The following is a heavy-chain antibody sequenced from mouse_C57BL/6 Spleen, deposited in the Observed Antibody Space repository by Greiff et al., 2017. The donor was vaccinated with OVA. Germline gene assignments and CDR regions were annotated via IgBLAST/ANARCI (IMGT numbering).Heavy chain of an antibody. Sequence: QVQLQQSGAELVRPGASVTLSCKASGYTFTDYEMHWVKQTPVHGLEWIGAIDPETGGTAYNQKFKGKAILTADKSSSTAYMELRSLTSEDSAVYDCTKAYGRSYGDGYFDVWGTGTTVTVSS. D-gene: IGHD1-1*01. CDR2: IDPETGGT. CDR1: GYTFTDYE. CDR3: TKAYGRSYGDGYFDV. V-gene: IGHV1-15*01. J-gene: IGHJ1*03.